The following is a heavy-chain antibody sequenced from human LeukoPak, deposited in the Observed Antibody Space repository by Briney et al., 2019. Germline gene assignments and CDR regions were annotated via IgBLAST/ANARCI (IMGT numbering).Heavy chain of an antibody. D-gene: IGHD4-17*01. CDR1: GFTFSSYV. V-gene: IGHV3-23*01. CDR2: INSDGTT. J-gene: IGHJ5*02. Sequence: GGSLRLSSAASGFTFSSYVMSWVRPAPGKGLEWVSIINSDGTTYYADSVKGRFTISRDNSKNTLYLQINSLRAEDTAIYYCMKYRTTVTTRAAFDPWGQGTLITVSS. CDR3: MKYRTTVTTRAAFDP.